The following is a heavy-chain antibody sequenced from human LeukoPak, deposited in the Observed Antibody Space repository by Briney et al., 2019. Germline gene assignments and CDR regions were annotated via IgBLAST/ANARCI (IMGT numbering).Heavy chain of an antibody. V-gene: IGHV1-69*04. J-gene: IGHJ5*02. CDR2: IIPILGIA. Sequence: SVKVSCKASGGTFSSYAISWVRQAPGQGLEWIGRIIPILGIANYAQKFQGRVTITADKSTSTAYMELSSLRSEDTAVYYCARLFWFDPWGQGTLVTVSS. CDR1: GGTFSSYA. CDR3: ARLFWFDP. D-gene: IGHD2-21*01.